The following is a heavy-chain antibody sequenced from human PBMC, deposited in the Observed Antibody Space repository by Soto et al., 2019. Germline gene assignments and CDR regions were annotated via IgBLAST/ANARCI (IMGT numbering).Heavy chain of an antibody. D-gene: IGHD3-16*02. CDR3: ARGGGYYDYIWGSYRYYMDV. J-gene: IGHJ6*03. V-gene: IGHV4-34*01. CDR2: INHSGST. CDR1: GGSFSGYY. Sequence: PSETLSLTCAVYGGSFSGYYWSWIRQPPGKGLEWIGEINHSGSTNYNPSLKSRVTISVDTSKNQFSLKLSSVTAADTAVYYCARGGGYYDYIWGSYRYYMDVWGKGTTVTVSS.